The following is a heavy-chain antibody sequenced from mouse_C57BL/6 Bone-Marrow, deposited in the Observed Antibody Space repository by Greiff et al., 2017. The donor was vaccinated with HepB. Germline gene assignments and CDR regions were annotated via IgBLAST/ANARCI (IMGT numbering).Heavy chain of an antibody. CDR2: ISDGGSYT. D-gene: IGHD2-3*01. CDR1: GFTFSSYA. Sequence: EVQVVESGGGLVKPGGSLKLSCAASGFTFSSYAMSWVRQTPEKRLEWVATISDGGSYTYYPDNVKGRFPISRDNAKNNLYLQMSHLKSEDTAMYYCARDRDGYLLAYWGQGTLVTVSA. J-gene: IGHJ3*01. V-gene: IGHV5-4*01. CDR3: ARDRDGYLLAY.